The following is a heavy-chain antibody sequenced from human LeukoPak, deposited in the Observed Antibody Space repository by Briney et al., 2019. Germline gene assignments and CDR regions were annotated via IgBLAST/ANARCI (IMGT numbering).Heavy chain of an antibody. V-gene: IGHV4-30-4*01. CDR1: GGSISSGDYY. D-gene: IGHD1-26*01. CDR3: ARDRSPQYSGSYFYFDY. J-gene: IGHJ4*02. CDR2: IYYSGSP. Sequence: SETLSLTCTVSGGSISSGDYYWSWIRQPPGKALEWIGYIYYSGSPYYNPSLKSRVTISVDTSKNQFSLKLSSVTAADTAVYYCARDRSPQYSGSYFYFDYWGQGTLVTVSS.